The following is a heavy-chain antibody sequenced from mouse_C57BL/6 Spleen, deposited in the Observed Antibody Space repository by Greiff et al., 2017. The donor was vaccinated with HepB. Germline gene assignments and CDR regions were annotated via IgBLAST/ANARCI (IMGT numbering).Heavy chain of an antibody. V-gene: IGHV1-81*01. Sequence: QVQLKQSGAELARPGASVKLSCKASGYTFTSYGISWVKQRTGQGLEWIGEIYPRSGNTYYNEKFEGKATLTADKSSSTAYMELRSLTSEDSAVYFCARTGYNYWGQGTTLTVSS. CDR3: ARTGYNY. D-gene: IGHD2-2*01. CDR1: GYTFTSYG. J-gene: IGHJ2*01. CDR2: IYPRSGNT.